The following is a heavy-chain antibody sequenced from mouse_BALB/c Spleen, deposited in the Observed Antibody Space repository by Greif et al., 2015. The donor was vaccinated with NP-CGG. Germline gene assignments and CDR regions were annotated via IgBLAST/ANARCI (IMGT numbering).Heavy chain of an antibody. CDR2: ISNGGGST. CDR1: GFTFSSYT. CDR3: ARAMDY. J-gene: IGHJ4*01. V-gene: IGHV5-12-2*01. Sequence: EVNVVESGGGLVQPGGSLKLSCAASGFTFSSYTMSWVRQTPEKRLEWVAYISNGGGSTYYPDTVKGRFTISRDNAKNTLYLQMSSLKSEDTAMYYCARAMDYWGQGTSVTVSS.